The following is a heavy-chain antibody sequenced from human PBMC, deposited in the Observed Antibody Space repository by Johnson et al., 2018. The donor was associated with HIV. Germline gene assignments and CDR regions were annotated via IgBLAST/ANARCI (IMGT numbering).Heavy chain of an antibody. CDR1: GFTFSSYA. CDR3: ARSGLVQTYYYGSGSYKDAFDI. V-gene: IGHV3-30*04. CDR2: ISYDGSNK. Sequence: VQLVESGGGVVQPGRSLRLSCAASGFTFSSYALHWVRQAPGKGLEWVAVISYDGSNKYYADSVKGRFTISRDNSKNTLYLQMNSLRAEDTAVYYCARSGLVQTYYYGSGSYKDAFDIWGQGTMLIVSS. D-gene: IGHD3-10*01. J-gene: IGHJ3*02.